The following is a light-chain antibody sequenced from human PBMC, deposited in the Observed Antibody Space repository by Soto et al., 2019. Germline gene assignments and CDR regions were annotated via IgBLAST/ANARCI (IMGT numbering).Light chain of an antibody. Sequence: DIQLTQSPSFLSASVGDRVTITCRASQGISSYLAWYQKKQGKAPKLLMYAASTLQSGVPSRFSGSGSGTEFTLTISSLQPEDCATYYCQQLKSYPQTFGQGTKVDIK. CDR3: QQLKSYPQT. J-gene: IGKJ1*01. CDR2: AAS. V-gene: IGKV1-9*01. CDR1: QGISSY.